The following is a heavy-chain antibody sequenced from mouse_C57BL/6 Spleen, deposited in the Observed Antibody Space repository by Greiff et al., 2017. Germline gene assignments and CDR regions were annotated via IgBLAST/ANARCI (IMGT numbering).Heavy chain of an antibody. J-gene: IGHJ4*01. V-gene: IGHV5-9*01. CDR3: ARRNWDGAMDY. Sequence: EVQLVESGGGLVKPGGSLKLSCAASGFTFSSYTMSWVRQTPEKRLEWVATISGGGGNTYYPDSVKGRFTISRDNAKNTLYLQMSSLRSEDTALYYCARRNWDGAMDYWGQGTSVTVSS. D-gene: IGHD4-1*01. CDR1: GFTFSSYT. CDR2: ISGGGGNT.